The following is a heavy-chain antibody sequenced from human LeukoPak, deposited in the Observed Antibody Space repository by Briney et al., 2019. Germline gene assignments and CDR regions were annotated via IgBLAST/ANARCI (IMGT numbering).Heavy chain of an antibody. V-gene: IGHV3-7*04. CDR3: ARDMIILQS. Sequence: PGGSLRLSCAASGCTFSSYWMTWGRQAPGKGLEWVANIKQDGSEKYYVDSVKGGFTISRANAKHSLYLQMSRLRAEDTAVYFCARDMIILQSWGQGTLVTVSS. CDR1: GCTFSSYW. J-gene: IGHJ5*02. CDR2: IKQDGSEK. D-gene: IGHD3-16*01.